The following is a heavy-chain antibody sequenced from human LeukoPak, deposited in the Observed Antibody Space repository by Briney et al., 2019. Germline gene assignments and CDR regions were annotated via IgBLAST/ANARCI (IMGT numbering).Heavy chain of an antibody. CDR3: AREPSTANWFDP. J-gene: IGHJ5*02. D-gene: IGHD4-17*01. CDR1: GGSISMGYY. V-gene: IGHV4-61*02. Sequence: SQTLSLTCNVSGGSISMGYYWSWIRQPAGKAPEGIGRFYVTGSTDYSPALKRRVTISADTTKNQLSLRLTSVTAADTAVYYCAREPSTANWFDPWGQGTLVTVSS. CDR2: FYVTGST.